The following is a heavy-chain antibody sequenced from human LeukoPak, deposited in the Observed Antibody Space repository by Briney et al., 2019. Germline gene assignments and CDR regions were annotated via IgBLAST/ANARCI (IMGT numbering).Heavy chain of an antibody. Sequence: GGSLRLSCAASGFTFSSYSMNWVRQAPGKGLEWVANIKQDGSEKYYVDSVKGRFTISRDNAKNSLYLQMNSLRAEDTAVYYCARGGDSSGLGYWGQGTLVTVSS. J-gene: IGHJ4*02. CDR3: ARGGDSSGLGY. D-gene: IGHD6-19*01. CDR1: GFTFSSYS. V-gene: IGHV3-7*01. CDR2: IKQDGSEK.